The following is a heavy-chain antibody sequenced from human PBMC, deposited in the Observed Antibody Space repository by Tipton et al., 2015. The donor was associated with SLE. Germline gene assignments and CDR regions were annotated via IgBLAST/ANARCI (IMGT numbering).Heavy chain of an antibody. D-gene: IGHD5-18*01. CDR3: ARVDTPMDFDY. Sequence: TLSLTCTVSGGSIRSSSYYWGWIRQPPGKGLEWIGSVYYSGSTYYNPSLKSRVTISVDTSKNQFSLKLSSVTAADTAVYYCARVDTPMDFDYWGQGTLVTVSS. J-gene: IGHJ4*02. CDR1: GGSIRSSSYY. V-gene: IGHV4-39*07. CDR2: VYYSGST.